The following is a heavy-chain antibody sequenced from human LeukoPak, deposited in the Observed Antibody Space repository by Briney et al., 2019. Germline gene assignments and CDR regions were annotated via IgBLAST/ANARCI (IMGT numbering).Heavy chain of an antibody. CDR2: MNPKSGNT. Sequence: ASVKVSCKASGYTFPNYDIKWVRQATGQGLEWMGWMNPKSGNTGSARKFQGRVTMTRDTSISTAYMELSSLTSEDTAMYYCGRGYSDTTSCFLNDNWGQGTLVTVSS. D-gene: IGHD2-2*01. CDR3: GRGYSDTTSCFLNDN. V-gene: IGHV1-8*01. J-gene: IGHJ4*02. CDR1: GYTFPNYD.